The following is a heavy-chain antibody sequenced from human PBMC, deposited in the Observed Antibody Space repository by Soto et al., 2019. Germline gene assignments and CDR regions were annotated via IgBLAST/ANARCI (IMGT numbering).Heavy chain of an antibody. CDR1: GFTVSTYY. CDR2: IYSAGSA. Sequence: GGSLRLSCAASGFTVSTYYMSWVRQAPGKGLEWVSVIYSAGSADFTDSVKGRFTVSRDNSKNTLYLQMSSLRAEDTAVYYCARVPSSSYHYFDYWGQVTLVTVSS. J-gene: IGHJ4*02. D-gene: IGHD6-13*01. V-gene: IGHV3-66*01. CDR3: ARVPSSSYHYFDY.